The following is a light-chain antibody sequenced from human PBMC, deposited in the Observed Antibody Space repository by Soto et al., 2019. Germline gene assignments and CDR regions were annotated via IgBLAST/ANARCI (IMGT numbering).Light chain of an antibody. Sequence: QSALTQPRSVSGSPGQSVTISCTGTSSDVGGYIYVSWYQQHPGKAPKLMMFDVSKRPSGVPDRFSGSKSDNTASLTISGLQTEDEADYFCCSYAGNYTYVFGPGTKVTVL. V-gene: IGLV2-11*01. CDR2: DVS. J-gene: IGLJ1*01. CDR1: SSDVGGYIY. CDR3: CSYAGNYTYV.